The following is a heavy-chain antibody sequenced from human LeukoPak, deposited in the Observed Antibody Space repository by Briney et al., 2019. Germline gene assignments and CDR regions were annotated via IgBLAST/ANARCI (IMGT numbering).Heavy chain of an antibody. CDR3: AREEVVVPAAMPEDYYGMDV. J-gene: IGHJ6*02. V-gene: IGHV3-7*03. Sequence: GGSLRLSCAASGFTSSSYWMGWVRQAPGKGLEWVANIKQDGSEKYYVDSVKGRFTISRDNAKNSLYLQMNSLRAEDTAVYYCAREEVVVPAAMPEDYYGMDVWGQGTTVTVSS. CDR1: GFTSSSYW. CDR2: IKQDGSEK. D-gene: IGHD2-2*01.